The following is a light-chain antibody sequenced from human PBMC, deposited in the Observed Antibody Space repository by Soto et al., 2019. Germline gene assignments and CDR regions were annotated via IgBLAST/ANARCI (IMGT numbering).Light chain of an antibody. CDR1: QAISNY. J-gene: IGKJ3*01. V-gene: IGKV1-27*01. CDR3: QKYNSAPFT. Sequence: DIQMTQSPASLYAPVGDRGTLTCRASQAISNYLAGYQQKPGQVPKLLIYGAYTLQSGVPSRFSGSGSGTDFTLTISSLQPEDVATYYCQKYNSAPFTFGPGTKVDIK. CDR2: GAY.